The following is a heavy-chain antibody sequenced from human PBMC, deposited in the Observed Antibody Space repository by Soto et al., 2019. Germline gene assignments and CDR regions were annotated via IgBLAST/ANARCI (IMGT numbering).Heavy chain of an antibody. V-gene: IGHV3-23*01. D-gene: IGHD1-1*01. CDR1: GFTFRSYA. CDR3: EKWNITYLHGYAPFDL. J-gene: IGHJ4*02. CDR2: ISGSGDIT. Sequence: GGSLRLSCIGSGFTFRSYAISWVRQAPGKGLEWVAGISGSGDITYSADSVRGRFIISRDNSQNTLYLQMDSLRVEDTAVYYCEKWNITYLHGYAPFDLWGQGTRVTVSS.